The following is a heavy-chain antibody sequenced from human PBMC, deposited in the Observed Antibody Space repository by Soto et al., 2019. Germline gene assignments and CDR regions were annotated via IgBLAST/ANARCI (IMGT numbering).Heavy chain of an antibody. CDR1: GDSVSSNSAA. J-gene: IGHJ3*02. CDR2: TYYRSKWYN. CDR3: ARVWGYCCSTRCSAFDI. D-gene: IGHD2-2*01. Sequence: SQTLSLTCAISGDSVSSNSAAWNWIRQSPSRGLEWLGRTYYRSKWYNDYAVSVKSRITINPDTSKNQFSLQLNSVTPEDTAVYYCARVWGYCCSTRCSAFDIWGQGTMVTVSS. V-gene: IGHV6-1*01.